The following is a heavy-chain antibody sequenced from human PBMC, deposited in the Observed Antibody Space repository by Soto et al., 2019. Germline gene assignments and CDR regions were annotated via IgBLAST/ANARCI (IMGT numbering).Heavy chain of an antibody. D-gene: IGHD2-15*01. J-gene: IGHJ6*02. CDR1: GFTFSSYG. CDR3: AKGGCSGGSCYYYGMDV. CDR2: ISYDGSNK. V-gene: IGHV3-30*18. Sequence: TGGSLRLSCAASGFTFSSYGMHWVRQAPGKGLEWVAVISYDGSNKYYADSVKGRFTISRDNSKNTLYLQMNSLRAEDTAVYYCAKGGCSGGSCYYYGMDVWGQGTTVTVSS.